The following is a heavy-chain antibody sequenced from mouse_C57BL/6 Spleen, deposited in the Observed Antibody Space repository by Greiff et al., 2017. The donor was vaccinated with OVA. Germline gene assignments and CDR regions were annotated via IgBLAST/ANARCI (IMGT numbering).Heavy chain of an antibody. J-gene: IGHJ4*01. V-gene: IGHV1-55*01. CDR2: IYPGSGST. D-gene: IGHD1-1*01. CDR1: GYTFTSYW. CDR3: ARGDVSSPYYYAMDY. Sequence: QVQLQQSGAELVKPGASVKMSCKASGYTFTSYWITWVKQRPGQGLEWIGDIYPGSGSTNYNEKFKSKATLTVDTSSSTAYMQLSSLTSEDSAVYYCARGDVSSPYYYAMDYWGQGTSVTVSS.